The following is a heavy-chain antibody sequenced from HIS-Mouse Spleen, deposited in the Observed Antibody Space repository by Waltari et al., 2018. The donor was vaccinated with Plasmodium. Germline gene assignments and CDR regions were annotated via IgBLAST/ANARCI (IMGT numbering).Heavy chain of an antibody. CDR3: ARSIAATVTFYFDY. CDR2: ISSSGST. J-gene: IGHJ4*02. D-gene: IGHD6-13*01. Sequence: QVQLQESGPGLVKPSQTLSLTCTVSGGSISSGGYYWSWIRQHPGKGLEWLGYISSSGSTYYNPSLKSRVTISVDTSKNQFSLKLSSVTAADTAVYYCARSIAATVTFYFDYWGQGTLVTVSS. CDR1: GGSISSGGYY. V-gene: IGHV4-31*03.